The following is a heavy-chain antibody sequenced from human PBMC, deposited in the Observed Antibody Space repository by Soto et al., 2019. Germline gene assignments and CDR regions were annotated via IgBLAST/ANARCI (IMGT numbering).Heavy chain of an antibody. CDR1: GGSISSGGYS. D-gene: IGHD3-10*01. Sequence: SETLSLTCAVSGGSISSGGYSWSWIRQPPGKGLEWIGYIYHSGSTYYNPSLKRRVTISVDRSKNQFYLKLSSVTAADTAVYYSTLCSGSGRYSAIPSFHYWGQLTLVTVSS. CDR2: IYHSGST. V-gene: IGHV4-30-2*01. J-gene: IGHJ4*02. CDR3: TLCSGSGRYSAIPSFHY.